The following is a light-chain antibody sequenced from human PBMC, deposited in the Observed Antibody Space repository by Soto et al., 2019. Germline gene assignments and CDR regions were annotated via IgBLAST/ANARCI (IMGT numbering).Light chain of an antibody. CDR2: GAS. CDR1: QRVTSH. Sequence: EVLMTQSPATLSMSPGETATLSCRASQRVTSHLAWYQQKPGQAPRLLIYGASTRATAIPARFTGSGSGTEFTLTISSLQSEDFALYFCQQYNNWPTTFGQGTKVDIK. V-gene: IGKV3-15*01. J-gene: IGKJ2*01. CDR3: QQYNNWPTT.